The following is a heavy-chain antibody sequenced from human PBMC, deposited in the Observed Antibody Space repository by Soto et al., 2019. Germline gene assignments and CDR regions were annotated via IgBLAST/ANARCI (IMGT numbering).Heavy chain of an antibody. Sequence: QLQLQESGSGLVKPSQTLSLTCAVSGGSISSGGYSWSWIRQPPGKGLEWIGYIYHSGSTYYNPSLKRRVTISVDRSKNQFSLKLSSVTAADTAVYYCARGIRYQRWGSIGWFDPWGQGTLVTVSS. J-gene: IGHJ5*02. CDR1: GGSISSGGYS. CDR3: ARGIRYQRWGSIGWFDP. V-gene: IGHV4-30-2*01. D-gene: IGHD3-9*01. CDR2: IYHSGST.